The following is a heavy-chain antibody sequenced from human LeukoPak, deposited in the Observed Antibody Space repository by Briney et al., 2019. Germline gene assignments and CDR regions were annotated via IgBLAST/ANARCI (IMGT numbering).Heavy chain of an antibody. CDR1: GYTFTGYY. D-gene: IGHD3-3*01. Sequence: ASVKVSCKDSGYTFTGYYMHWVRQAPGQGLEWMGWINPNSGGTNYAQKFQGRVTMTRDTSISTAYMELSRLRSDDTAVYYCARGHRITIFGVVIIEGGDYWGQGTLVTVSS. J-gene: IGHJ4*02. CDR2: INPNSGGT. CDR3: ARGHRITIFGVVIIEGGDY. V-gene: IGHV1-2*02.